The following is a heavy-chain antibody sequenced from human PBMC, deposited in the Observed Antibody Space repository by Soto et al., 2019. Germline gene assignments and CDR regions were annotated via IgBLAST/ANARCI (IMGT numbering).Heavy chain of an antibody. CDR2: IYYSGST. D-gene: IGHD1-26*01. CDR3: ARWARSSIGGKDFDS. V-gene: IGHV4-39*01. CDR1: GVSISGSRYY. Sequence: SETLSLTCTVSGVSISGSRYYWGWIRQPPGRGLEWIGNIYYSGSTYYTPALKSRVTLSVDTSKNQFSLNLNSVTAADTAVYYCARWARSSIGGKDFDSWGQGTLVTVS. J-gene: IGHJ4*02.